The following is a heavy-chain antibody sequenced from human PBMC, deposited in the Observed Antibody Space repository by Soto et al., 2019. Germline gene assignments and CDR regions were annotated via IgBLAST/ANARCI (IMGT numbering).Heavy chain of an antibody. V-gene: IGHV3-15*01. Sequence: GGSLRLSCAASGFTFSNAWMSWVRQAPGKGLEWVGRIKSKTDGGTTDYAAPVKGRFTISRDDSKNTLYLQMNSLKTEDTAVYYCTTHLRDIVLMVYATAFDIWGQGTMVTVSS. J-gene: IGHJ3*02. CDR3: TTHLRDIVLMVYATAFDI. D-gene: IGHD2-8*01. CDR1: GFTFSNAW. CDR2: IKSKTDGGTT.